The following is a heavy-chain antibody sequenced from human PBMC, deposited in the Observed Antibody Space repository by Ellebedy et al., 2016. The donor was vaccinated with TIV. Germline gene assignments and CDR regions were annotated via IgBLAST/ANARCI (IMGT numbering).Heavy chain of an antibody. CDR3: ARDFDS. CDR2: IKQDGSEK. Sequence: PGGSLRLSCAASGFTFSSSWNSWVRQAPGKGLEWVGNIKQDGSEKYYVDSVKGRFTISRDNAKNSLYLQMDSLRAEETAVYYCARDFDSWGQGTLVTVSS. J-gene: IGHJ4*02. V-gene: IGHV3-7*03. CDR1: GFTFSSSW.